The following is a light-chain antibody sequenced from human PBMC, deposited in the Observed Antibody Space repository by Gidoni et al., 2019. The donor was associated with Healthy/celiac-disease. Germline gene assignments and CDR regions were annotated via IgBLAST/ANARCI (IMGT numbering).Light chain of an antibody. CDR1: SSDVGGYNY. V-gene: IGLV2-11*01. J-gene: IGLJ2*01. Sequence: QSALTQPRSVSGSPGQSVTISCTGTSSDVGGYNYVSWYQQHPGKAHKLMIYDVSKRPSGVPDRFSGSKSGNTASLTISGLQAEDEADYYCCSYAGSYTEVFGGGTKLTVL. CDR3: CSYAGSYTEV. CDR2: DVS.